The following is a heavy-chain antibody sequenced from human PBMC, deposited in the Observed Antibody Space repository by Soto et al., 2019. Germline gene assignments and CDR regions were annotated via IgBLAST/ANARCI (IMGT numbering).Heavy chain of an antibody. CDR1: GFLFKYDD. CDR3: ASDPYYYASGF. V-gene: IGHV3-11*01. CDR2: ISGGGTTI. D-gene: IGHD3-10*01. J-gene: IGHJ4*02. Sequence: GGSLRVWCSSSGFLFKYDDMTWIRQAPGKGLEWVSKISGGGTTIYYADSVKGRFTVSRDNARNSLYLQMNSLRAEDTAVYYCASDPYYYASGFWGQGTMVPVSS.